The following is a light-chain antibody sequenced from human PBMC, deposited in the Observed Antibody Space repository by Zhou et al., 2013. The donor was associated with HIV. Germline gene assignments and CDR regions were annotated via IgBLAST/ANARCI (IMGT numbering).Light chain of an antibody. V-gene: IGKV3D-20*02. CDR2: DAS. CDR1: QSVSSNY. Sequence: EIVLTQSPDTLSLSPKERATLSCRASQSVSSNYLAWYQQKPGQAPRLLIYDASSRATGIPDRFSGSGSGTDFTLTISRLEPEDFAVYYCQQRSNWYTFGQGTNLEIK. CDR3: QQRSNWYT. J-gene: IGKJ2*01.